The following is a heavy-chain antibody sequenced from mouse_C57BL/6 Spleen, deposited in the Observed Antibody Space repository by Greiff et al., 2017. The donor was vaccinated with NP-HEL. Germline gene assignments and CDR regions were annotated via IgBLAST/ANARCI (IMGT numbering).Heavy chain of an antibody. CDR3: ARSAFITTVPVYFDY. Sequence: EVQLQQSGPELVKPGASVKIPCKASGYTFTDYNMDWVKQSHGKSLEWIGDINPNNGGTIYNQKFKGKATLTVDKSSSTAYRELRSLTSEDTAVYYCARSAFITTVPVYFDYWGQGTTLTVSS. J-gene: IGHJ2*01. CDR2: INPNNGGT. D-gene: IGHD1-1*01. V-gene: IGHV1-18*01. CDR1: GYTFTDYN.